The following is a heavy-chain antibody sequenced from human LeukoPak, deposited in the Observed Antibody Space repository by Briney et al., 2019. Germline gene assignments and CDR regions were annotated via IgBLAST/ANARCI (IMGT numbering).Heavy chain of an antibody. J-gene: IGHJ5*02. V-gene: IGHV1-2*02. D-gene: IGHD2-2*01. Sequence: GASVKVSCKAYGYTFTGYYMHWVRQAPGQGLEWMGWINPNSGGTNYAQKFQGRVTMTRDTSISTAYMELSRLRSDDTAVYYCARGGRYCSSTSCYGSAVPNWFDPWGQGTLVTVSS. CDR2: INPNSGGT. CDR3: ARGGRYCSSTSCYGSAVPNWFDP. CDR1: GYTFTGYY.